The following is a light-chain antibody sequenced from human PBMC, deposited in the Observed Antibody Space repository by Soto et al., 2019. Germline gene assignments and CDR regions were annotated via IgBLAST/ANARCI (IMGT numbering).Light chain of an antibody. Sequence: QSALTQPASVSGSPGQSITISCTGTSSDVGGYKYVSWYQQHPDKAPKLIIYDVNNRPSGAPDRFSGSTSGNTASLTISGLQAEDETDYFCSLYSSNGSLIFGPGTKVTVL. CDR3: SLYSSNGSLI. CDR2: DVN. V-gene: IGLV2-14*03. J-gene: IGLJ1*01. CDR1: SSDVGGYKY.